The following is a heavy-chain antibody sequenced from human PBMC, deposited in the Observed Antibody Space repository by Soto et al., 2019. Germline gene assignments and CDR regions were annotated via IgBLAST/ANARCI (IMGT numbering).Heavy chain of an antibody. Sequence: EVQLVESGGDLVQPGGSLRLSFAASGFTFNNYWMHWVRQAPGKGPVWVSRIKGDGSSITYADSVKGRFTISRDNAKNTLYLQMNSLRADDTAVYYCVRDCSIISCAPYGMAVWGQGTTVTVSS. V-gene: IGHV3-74*01. CDR1: GFTFNNYW. CDR2: IKGDGSSI. D-gene: IGHD2-2*01. J-gene: IGHJ6*02. CDR3: VRDCSIISCAPYGMAV.